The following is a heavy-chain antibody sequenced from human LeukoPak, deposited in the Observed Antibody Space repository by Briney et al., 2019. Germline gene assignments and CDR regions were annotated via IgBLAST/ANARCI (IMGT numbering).Heavy chain of an antibody. CDR2: ISGDGNSI. D-gene: IGHD6-19*01. Sequence: PGGSLRLSCAASGFTFSSYSMNWLRQAPGKGLEWLSFISGDGNSIYYADSVKGRFTISRDNAKSSLSLQMHSLTAEDTAVYYCARDRSIGFKNDFDYWGQGTLVTVSP. J-gene: IGHJ4*02. V-gene: IGHV3-48*01. CDR1: GFTFSSYS. CDR3: ARDRSIGFKNDFDY.